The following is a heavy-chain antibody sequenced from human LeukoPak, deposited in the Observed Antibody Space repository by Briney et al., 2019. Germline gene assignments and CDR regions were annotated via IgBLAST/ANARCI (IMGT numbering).Heavy chain of an antibody. CDR2: ICPGDSDT. CDR1: GYSFTNYW. V-gene: IGHV5-51*01. Sequence: GESLKISCQGSGYSFTNYWIGWVRQMPGKGLGWMGVICPGDSDTRYSPSFQGQVTISADKSISTAYLQWSSLKASDTAMYYCARPGIPGNYYYGMDVWGQGTTVTVSS. CDR3: ARPGIPGNYYYGMDV. D-gene: IGHD4-23*01. J-gene: IGHJ6*02.